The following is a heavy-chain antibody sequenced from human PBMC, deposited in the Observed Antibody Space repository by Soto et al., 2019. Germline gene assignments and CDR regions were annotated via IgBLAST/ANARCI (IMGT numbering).Heavy chain of an antibody. CDR3: AKDPPSGYGGDDRGHY. CDR2: ISGSGGST. V-gene: IGHV3-23*01. J-gene: IGHJ4*02. D-gene: IGHD5-12*01. Sequence: EVQLLESGGGLVQPGGSLRLSCEASGFTFSSCAMSWVRQAPGKGLEWVSFISGSGGSTYYADYVKGRYTISRDNSKKKLYQQMTSLRAEDTAVDYCAKDPPSGYGGDDRGHYWGQGTLVTASS. CDR1: GFTFSSCA.